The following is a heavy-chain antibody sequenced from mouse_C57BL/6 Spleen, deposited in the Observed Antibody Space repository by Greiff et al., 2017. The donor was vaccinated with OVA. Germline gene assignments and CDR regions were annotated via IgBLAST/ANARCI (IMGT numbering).Heavy chain of an antibody. V-gene: IGHV10-1*01. D-gene: IGHD2-3*01. Sequence: EVQRVESGGGLVQPKGSLKLSCAASGFSFNTYAMNWVRQAPGKGLEWVARIRSKSTNYATYYADSVKDRFTISRDDSESMLYLQMNNLKTEDTAMYYCVRNYDGYSDYAMDYWGQGTSVTVSS. CDR3: VRNYDGYSDYAMDY. CDR2: IRSKSTNYAT. J-gene: IGHJ4*01. CDR1: GFSFNTYA.